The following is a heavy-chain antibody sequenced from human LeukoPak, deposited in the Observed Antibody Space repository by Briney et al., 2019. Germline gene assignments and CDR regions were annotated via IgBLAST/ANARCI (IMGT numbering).Heavy chain of an antibody. Sequence: GGSLRLSCAASGFTFDDYAMHWVRQAPGKGLEWVSGISWNSGSIGYADSVKGRFTISRDNAKNSLYLQMNSLRAEDTALYYCAKGMFRSAAMLDYWGQGTLVTVSS. CDR1: GFTFDDYA. CDR3: AKGMFRSAAMLDY. V-gene: IGHV3-9*01. CDR2: ISWNSGSI. J-gene: IGHJ4*02. D-gene: IGHD2-2*01.